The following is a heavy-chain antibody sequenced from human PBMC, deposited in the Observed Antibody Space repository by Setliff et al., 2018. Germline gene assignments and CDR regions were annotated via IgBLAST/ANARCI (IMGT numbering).Heavy chain of an antibody. CDR1: GDSISPYY. Sequence: SETLSLTCTVSGDSISPYYWSWIRQPPGEGLEWVGYIYYSGGANYNPSLKSRVTISVDTSKNQFSLKLSSVTAADTAVYYCARVYGGYFQWGHGTLVTVSS. J-gene: IGHJ1*01. CDR3: ARVYGGYFQ. D-gene: IGHD2-21*02. CDR2: IYYSGGA. V-gene: IGHV4-59*01.